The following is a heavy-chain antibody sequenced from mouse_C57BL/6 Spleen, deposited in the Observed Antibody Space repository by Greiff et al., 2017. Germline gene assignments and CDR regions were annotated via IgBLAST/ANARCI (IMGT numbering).Heavy chain of an antibody. CDR2: INPSSGYT. V-gene: IGHV1-7*01. Sequence: VKLMESGAELAKPGASVKLSCKASGYTFTSYWMHWVNQRPGTGLEWIGYINPSSGYTKYNQKFKDKATLTANKSSSTAYMHLSSLTYEDSAVYYFAKERHFDVWGTGTTVTVSS. CDR1: GYTFTSYW. J-gene: IGHJ1*03. CDR3: AKERHFDV.